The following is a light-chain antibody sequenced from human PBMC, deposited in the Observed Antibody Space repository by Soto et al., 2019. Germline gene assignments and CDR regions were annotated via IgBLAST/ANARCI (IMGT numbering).Light chain of an antibody. V-gene: IGKV3-11*01. CDR1: QSVSSH. CDR2: GAS. J-gene: IGKJ4*02. Sequence: EIVLTQSPASLSLSPGERATLSCRASQSVSSHLAWFQQRPGQAPRLLIYGASNRATGIPARFGGSGSGTNFTLTISSLEPEDFAVYYCRQRSNWPPGLTFGGGTKVEIK. CDR3: RQRSNWPPGLT.